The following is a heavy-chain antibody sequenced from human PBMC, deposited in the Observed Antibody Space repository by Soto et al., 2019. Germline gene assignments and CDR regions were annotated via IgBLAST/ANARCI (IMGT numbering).Heavy chain of an antibody. CDR3: PRERAEAAAADY. CDR2: IKQDGSEK. J-gene: IGHJ4*02. Sequence: EVQLVESGGDLVQPGGSLRLSCAASGFTFSTSWMTWVRQAPGKGLEWVANIKQDGSEKYYVDSVKGRFTISRDNAKNSLYLQMNTLRAEDTAIYYCPRERAEAAAADYWGQGTLFTVSS. CDR1: GFTFSTSW. D-gene: IGHD6-13*01. V-gene: IGHV3-7*01.